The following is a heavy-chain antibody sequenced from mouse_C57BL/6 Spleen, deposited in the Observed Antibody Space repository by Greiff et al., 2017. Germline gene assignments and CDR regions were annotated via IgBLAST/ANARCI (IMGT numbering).Heavy chain of an antibody. Sequence: VQLQQSGAELVKPGASVKLSCTASGFNIKDYYMHWVKQRTEQGLEWIGRIDPEDGETKYDPKFKGKATITADTSSNTAYLQLSSLTSEDTAVYYCAILDDYDGYFDVWGKGTTVTVSS. J-gene: IGHJ1*03. CDR2: IDPEDGET. V-gene: IGHV14-2*01. D-gene: IGHD2-4*01. CDR3: AILDDYDGYFDV. CDR1: GFNIKDYY.